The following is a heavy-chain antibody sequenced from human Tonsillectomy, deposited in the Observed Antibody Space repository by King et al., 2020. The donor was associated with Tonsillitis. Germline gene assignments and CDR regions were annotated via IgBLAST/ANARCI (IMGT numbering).Heavy chain of an antibody. CDR2: ISGSGGST. V-gene: IGHV3-23*04. CDR1: GFTFSSYA. D-gene: IGHD3-9*01. CDR3: AKDGFHYDFLTGYYPAADY. J-gene: IGHJ4*02. Sequence: VQLVESGGGLVQPGGSLRLSCAASGFTFSSYAMSWVRQAPGKGLEWVSAISGSGGSTYYANSVKGRFTIARDNSKNTLYLQMNSLRAEDTAVYYCAKDGFHYDFLTGYYPAADYWGQGTLVTVSS.